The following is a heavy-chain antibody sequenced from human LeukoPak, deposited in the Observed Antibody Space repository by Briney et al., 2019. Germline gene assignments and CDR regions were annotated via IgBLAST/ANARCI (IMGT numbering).Heavy chain of an antibody. V-gene: IGHV3-23*01. CDR1: GFTFSNYA. J-gene: IGHJ4*02. CDR3: VRLRRNSDTSGFYYYYDF. Sequence: GGSLRLSCAASGFTFSNYAMTWVRQAPGKGLEWVSAISGSGGNTYYADSVKGRFTISRDDARDSLYLQMNSLRAEDTAVYYCVRLRRNSDTSGFYYYYDFWGQGTLVTVSS. D-gene: IGHD3-22*01. CDR2: ISGSGGNT.